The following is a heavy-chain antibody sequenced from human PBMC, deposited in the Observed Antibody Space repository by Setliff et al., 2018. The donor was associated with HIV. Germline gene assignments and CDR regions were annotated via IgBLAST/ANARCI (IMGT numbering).Heavy chain of an antibody. CDR3: ATDVSGYYDSSGPLRSPGIDY. CDR2: IRYDGSKS. D-gene: IGHD3-22*01. Sequence: PGGSLRLSCAASGFTFSTYWMHWVRQAPGKGLESVAFIRYDGSKSFYADSVKGRFSVSRDSSKSTLYLQMNSLRPEDTAVYYCATDVSGYYDSSGPLRSPGIDYWGQGSMVTVSS. J-gene: IGHJ4*02. V-gene: IGHV3-30*02. CDR1: GFTFSTYW.